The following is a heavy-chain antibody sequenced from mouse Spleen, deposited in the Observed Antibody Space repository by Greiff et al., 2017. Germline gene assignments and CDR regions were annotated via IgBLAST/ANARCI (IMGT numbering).Heavy chain of an antibody. CDR1: GYTFTSYW. J-gene: IGHJ3*01. CDR3: ARTYDYDGFAY. V-gene: IGHV1-52*01. Sequence: VQLQQSGAELVRPGSSVKLSCKASGYTFTSYWMHWVKQRPIQGLEWIGNIDPSDSETHYNQKFKDKATLTVDKSSSTAYMQLSSLTSEDSAVYYCARTYDYDGFAYWGQGTLVTVSA. CDR2: IDPSDSET. D-gene: IGHD2-4*01.